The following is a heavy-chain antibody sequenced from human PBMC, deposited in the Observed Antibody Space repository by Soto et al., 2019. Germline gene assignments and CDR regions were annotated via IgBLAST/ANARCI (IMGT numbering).Heavy chain of an antibody. Sequence: KTSETLSLTCTVSGGSISSGDYYWSWIRQPPGKGLEWIGYIYYSGSTYYNPSLKSRVTISVDTSKNQFSLKLSSVTAADTAVYYCAREVYDYGDYARPNWFDPWGQGTPVTVSS. V-gene: IGHV4-30-4*01. CDR1: GGSISSGDYY. J-gene: IGHJ5*02. D-gene: IGHD4-17*01. CDR3: AREVYDYGDYARPNWFDP. CDR2: IYYSGST.